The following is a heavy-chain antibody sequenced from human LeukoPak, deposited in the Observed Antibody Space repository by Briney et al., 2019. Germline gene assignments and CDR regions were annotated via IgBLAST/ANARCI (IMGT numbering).Heavy chain of an antibody. D-gene: IGHD6-19*01. J-gene: IGHJ6*02. CDR2: IKQDGSEK. V-gene: IGHV3-7*01. CDR1: GFTFSSYW. CDR3: ARDRDSSGWYGSNYYGMDV. Sequence: GGSLRLSCAASGFTFSSYWMSWVRQAPGKGLEWVANIKQDGSEKYYVDSVKGRFTISRDNAKNSLYLQMNSLRAEDTAVYYCARDRDSSGWYGSNYYGMDVWGQGTTVTVSS.